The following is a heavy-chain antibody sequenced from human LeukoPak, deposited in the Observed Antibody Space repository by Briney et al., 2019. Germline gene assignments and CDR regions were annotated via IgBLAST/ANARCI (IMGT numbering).Heavy chain of an antibody. CDR1: GFTLSGYE. CDR2: VSNSGNTI. V-gene: IGHV3-48*03. D-gene: IGHD3-10*01. Sequence: PGGSLRLSCAASGFTLSGYEMNWVRQAPGKGLEWLSYVSNSGNTIFYADSVKGRFTISRDNAKNSLYLQMNSLRAEDTAVYYCARGIGGVWGQGTLVTVSS. J-gene: IGHJ4*02. CDR3: ARGIGGV.